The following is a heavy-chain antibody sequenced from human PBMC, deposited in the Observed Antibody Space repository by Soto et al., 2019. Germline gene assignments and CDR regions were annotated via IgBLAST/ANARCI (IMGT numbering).Heavy chain of an antibody. V-gene: IGHV3-21*01. Sequence: LRLSCAASGFTFSTYSMNWVRQAPGKGLEWVSSISSSSTYIYYADSVKGRFTISRDNAKNSLYLQMNSLRAEDTAVYYCASSIAAAGRNYYYGMDVWGQGTTVTVSS. D-gene: IGHD6-13*01. CDR2: ISSSSTYI. CDR3: ASSIAAAGRNYYYGMDV. J-gene: IGHJ6*02. CDR1: GFTFSTYS.